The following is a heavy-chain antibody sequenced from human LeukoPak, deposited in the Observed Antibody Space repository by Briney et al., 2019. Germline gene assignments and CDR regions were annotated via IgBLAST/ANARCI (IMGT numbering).Heavy chain of an antibody. V-gene: IGHV3-23*01. CDR1: GGPSSGYA. D-gene: IGHD5-12*01. CDR2: ILAGGSS. Sequence: GSLRLCGAAAGGPSSGYAMNWVRQAPGKGLEWVAGILAGGSSYYADSVKGRFTISRDNSRSTLYLQINNLRVEDTAIYYCAKDLMPDGRYDIDYWGQGTLVTVSS. CDR3: AKDLMPDGRYDIDY. J-gene: IGHJ4*02.